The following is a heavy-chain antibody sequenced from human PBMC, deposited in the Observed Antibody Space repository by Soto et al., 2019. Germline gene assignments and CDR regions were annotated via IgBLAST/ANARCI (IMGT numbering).Heavy chain of an antibody. CDR1: GDSVSSSSVT. CDR2: TYYRSKWYN. CDR3: VRLIGNSWLDF. V-gene: IGHV6-1*01. D-gene: IGHD1-26*01. J-gene: IGHJ5*01. Sequence: SQTLSLTCAISGDSVSSSSVTWNWIRQSPSRGLEWLGRTYYRSKWYNDYAESVKSRITINPDTSKNQFSLHLNSVTPEDTAVYYCVRLIGNSWLDFWGQGTLVTDS.